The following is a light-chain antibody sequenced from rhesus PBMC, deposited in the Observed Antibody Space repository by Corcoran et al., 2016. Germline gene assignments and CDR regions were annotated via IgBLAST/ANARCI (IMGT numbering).Light chain of an antibody. CDR3: QQYSTSPFT. CDR1: QSISSW. CDR2: KAS. V-gene: IGKV1-22*01. J-gene: IGKJ3*01. Sequence: DIQMTQSPSSLSTSIGDIVTITCRASQSISSWLAWYRPNPGKAPKVLIKKASSWQSGVPSRFSGSGSGADFTLTISSLQCENFASYNCQQYSTSPFTFGPGAKL.